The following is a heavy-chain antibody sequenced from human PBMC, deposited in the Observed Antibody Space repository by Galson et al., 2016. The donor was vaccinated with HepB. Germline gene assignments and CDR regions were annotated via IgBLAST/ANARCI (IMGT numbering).Heavy chain of an antibody. D-gene: IGHD6-19*01. V-gene: IGHV4-34*01. CDR3: ARGKRPRQWLITKWFDP. CDR1: GGSISSHY. CDR2: IHHTGDT. J-gene: IGHJ5*02. Sequence: SETLSLTCTVSGGSISSHYWSWIRQPPGKGLEWIGEIHHTGDTNHNSSLKSRVTMSVDTSKNQFSLKLNSVTAADTAVYYCARGKRPRQWLITKWFDPWGQGTPVTVSA.